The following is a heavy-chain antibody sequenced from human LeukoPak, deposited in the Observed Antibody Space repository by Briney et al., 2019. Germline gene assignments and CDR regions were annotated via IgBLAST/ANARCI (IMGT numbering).Heavy chain of an antibody. CDR2: ISGGGDFT. D-gene: IGHD1-26*01. CDR1: GFTFRSFA. J-gene: IGHJ4*02. V-gene: IGHV3-23*01. CDR3: AKEPYSGSYLGFDY. Sequence: PGGSLRLSCAASGFTFRSFAMNWVRQAPGKGLECVSAISGGGDFTKYADSVKGRFTISRDNSKNTLYLQMNSLRAEDTAVYYCAKEPYSGSYLGFDYWGQGTLVTVSS.